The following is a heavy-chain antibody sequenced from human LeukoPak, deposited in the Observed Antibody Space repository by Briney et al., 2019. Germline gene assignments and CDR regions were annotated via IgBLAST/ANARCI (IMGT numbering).Heavy chain of an antibody. CDR3: ARVAYSSSWFYYYYMDV. D-gene: IGHD6-13*01. CDR2: VNWNGGST. Sequence: PGGSLRLSCTASGFAFFNYAMSWVRQAPGKGLEWVSGVNWNGGSTGYADSVKGRFTISRDNAKNSLYLQMNSLRAEDTAFYYCARVAYSSSWFYYYYMDVWGKGTTVTVSS. CDR1: GFAFFNYA. J-gene: IGHJ6*03. V-gene: IGHV3-20*04.